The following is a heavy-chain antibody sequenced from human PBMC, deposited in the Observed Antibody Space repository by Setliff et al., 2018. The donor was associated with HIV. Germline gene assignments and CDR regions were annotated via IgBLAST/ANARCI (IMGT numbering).Heavy chain of an antibody. J-gene: IGHJ4*02. CDR1: GFTFDDYT. Sequence: SLRLSCEAAGFTFDDYTMHWVRQVPGKGLEWVSLINWDGSRAFYADSVEGRFTISRDDTKNSLYLQMYGLKTEDAGMYFCVKATGSVLGTYYFDYWGRGTLVTVSS. V-gene: IGHV3-43*01. CDR2: INWDGSRA. D-gene: IGHD3-16*01. CDR3: VKATGSVLGTYYFDY.